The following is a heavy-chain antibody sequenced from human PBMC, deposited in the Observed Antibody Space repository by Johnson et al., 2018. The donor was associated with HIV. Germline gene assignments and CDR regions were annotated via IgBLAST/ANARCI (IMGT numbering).Heavy chain of an antibody. V-gene: IGHV3-30*02. CDR3: AREGGAAAPDAFDI. J-gene: IGHJ3*02. Sequence: VQLVESGGGLVQPGRSLKLSCAASGFTFDDYAMHWVRQAPGKGLEWVAFIRYDGSNKYYADSVKGRFTISRDNSKNTLYLQMNSLRAEDTAVYYCAREGGAAAPDAFDIWGQGTMVTVSS. CDR2: IRYDGSNK. D-gene: IGHD2-2*01. CDR1: GFTFDDYA.